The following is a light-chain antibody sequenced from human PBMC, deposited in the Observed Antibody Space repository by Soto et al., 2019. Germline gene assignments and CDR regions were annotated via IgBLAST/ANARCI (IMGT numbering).Light chain of an antibody. V-gene: IGLV2-8*01. CDR3: SSYAGSSIPVA. J-gene: IGLJ2*01. Sequence: QSALTQPPSASGSPGQSVTISCTGASSDVGGYNFVSWYQHHPGKAPRLMIYDVTQRPSGVPDRFSGSKSGNTASLTVSGLQVADEGYYYCSSYAGSSIPVAFGGGTKLTVL. CDR2: DVT. CDR1: SSDVGGYNF.